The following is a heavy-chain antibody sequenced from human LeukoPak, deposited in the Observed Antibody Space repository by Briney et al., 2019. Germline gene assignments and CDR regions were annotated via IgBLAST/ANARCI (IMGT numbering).Heavy chain of an antibody. J-gene: IGHJ4*02. CDR2: IIPILGIA. CDR3: ARVGSRYCSSTSCYTAFDY. V-gene: IGHV1-69*02. CDR1: GGTFSGYT. D-gene: IGHD2-2*02. Sequence: SVKVSCKASGGTFSGYTISWVRQAPGQGLEWMGRIIPILGIANYAQKFQGRVTITADESTSTAYMELSSLRSEDTAVYYCARVGSRYCSSTSCYTAFDYWGQGTLVTVSS.